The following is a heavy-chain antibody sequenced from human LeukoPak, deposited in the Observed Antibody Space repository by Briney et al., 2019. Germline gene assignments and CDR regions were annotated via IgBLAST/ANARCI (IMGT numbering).Heavy chain of an antibody. D-gene: IGHD1-1*01. Sequence: SETLSLTCAVAGGSISSHHWGSWVRQPPGMGLEWMGEIYHGGDSNYNPSLKSRVTISVDKSKNQLSLELNSVTSADTAVYYCARNVGTASLGTNWLDPWGQGTLVTVSS. V-gene: IGHV4-4*02. CDR3: ARNVGTASLGTNWLDP. CDR1: GGSISSHHW. J-gene: IGHJ5*02. CDR2: IYHGGDS.